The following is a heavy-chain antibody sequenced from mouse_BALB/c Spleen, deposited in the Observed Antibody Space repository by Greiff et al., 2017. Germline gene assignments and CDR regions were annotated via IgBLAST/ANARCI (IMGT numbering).Heavy chain of an antibody. J-gene: IGHJ1*01. Sequence: EVKLVESGGGLVKPGGSLKLSCAASGFTFSSYAMSWVRQSPEKRLEWVAEISSGGSYTYYPDTVTGRFTISRDNAKNTLYLEMSSLRSEDTAMYYCARDPKFITTATYWYFDVWGAGTTVTVSS. V-gene: IGHV5-9-4*01. CDR3: ARDPKFITTATYWYFDV. D-gene: IGHD1-2*01. CDR2: ISSGGSYT. CDR1: GFTFSSYA.